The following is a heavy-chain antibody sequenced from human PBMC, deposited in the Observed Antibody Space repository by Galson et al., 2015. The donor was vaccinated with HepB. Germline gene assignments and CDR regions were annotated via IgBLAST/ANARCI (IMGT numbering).Heavy chain of an antibody. Sequence: SLRLSCAASEFSIISYNMNWVRQAPGKGLGWVSSITSSSSFIYYADSVKGRFTVSRDNAKNSLYLQMNGLRAKDTAIYYCARDLSAIDYYYGMDVWGQGTTVTVSS. V-gene: IGHV3-21*01. D-gene: IGHD2-21*01. CDR1: EFSIISYN. J-gene: IGHJ6*02. CDR3: ARDLSAIDYYYGMDV. CDR2: ITSSSSFI.